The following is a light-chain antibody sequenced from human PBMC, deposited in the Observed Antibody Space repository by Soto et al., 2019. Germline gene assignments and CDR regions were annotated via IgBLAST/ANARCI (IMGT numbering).Light chain of an antibody. CDR1: SSDVGAYNY. Sequence: QSALTQPASVSGSPGQSITISCTGTSSDVGAYNYVSWYQHHPGKAPKLMIYDVSNRPSGVSNRVSGSKSGNTASLTISGLQAEDEADYYCNSFTTSSTLVFGGGTKLTV. J-gene: IGLJ2*01. V-gene: IGLV2-14*03. CDR3: NSFTTSSTLV. CDR2: DVS.